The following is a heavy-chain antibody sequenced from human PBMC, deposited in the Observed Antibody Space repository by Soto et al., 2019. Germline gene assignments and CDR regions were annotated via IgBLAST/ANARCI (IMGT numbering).Heavy chain of an antibody. J-gene: IGHJ4*02. D-gene: IGHD3-10*01. CDR2: ISDSCGST. V-gene: IGHV3-23*01. CDR1: GFPFSSYA. CDR3: AKSAYSGSPDHY. Sequence: GGSLRLSCAASGFPFSSYAMSLLRQAPWKGLEWVSAISDSCGSTYYACSVKGRFTISRDNSKNTLYLQMNRRRAEDTAVYSYAKSAYSGSPDHYWGQGTVVTVPS.